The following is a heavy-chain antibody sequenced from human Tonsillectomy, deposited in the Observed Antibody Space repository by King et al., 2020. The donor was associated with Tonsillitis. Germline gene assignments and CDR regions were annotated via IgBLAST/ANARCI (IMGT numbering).Heavy chain of an antibody. CDR1: GSTFSSYA. J-gene: IGHJ3*01. V-gene: IGHV3-23*04. CDR3: ARDGFCSTTNCYTGAFDF. Sequence: VQLVESGGGLVQPGGSLRLSCADSGSTFSSYAMTWVRQAPGKGLEWVSSISGNGGRTHYADSVKGRFTISRDNSKSTLYLQLNNLRAEDTAVYFCARDGFCSTTNCYTGAFDFWGQGTAVTVSS. CDR2: ISGNGGRT. D-gene: IGHD2-2*02.